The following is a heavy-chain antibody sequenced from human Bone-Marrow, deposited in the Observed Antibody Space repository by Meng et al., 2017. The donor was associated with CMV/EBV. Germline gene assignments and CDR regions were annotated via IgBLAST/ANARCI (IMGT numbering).Heavy chain of an antibody. V-gene: IGHV1-24*01. Sequence: ASVKVSCKVSGYTLTELSMHWVRHAPGKGLEWMGGFDPEDGETIYAQKFQGRVTMTEDTSTDTAYMELSSLRSEDTAVYYCATDRAVGATSVFDAFDIWGQGTMVTVSS. J-gene: IGHJ3*02. CDR1: GYTLTELS. D-gene: IGHD1-26*01. CDR2: FDPEDGET. CDR3: ATDRAVGATSVFDAFDI.